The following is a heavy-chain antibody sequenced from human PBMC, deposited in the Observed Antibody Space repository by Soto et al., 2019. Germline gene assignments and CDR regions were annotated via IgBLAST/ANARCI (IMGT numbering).Heavy chain of an antibody. Sequence: GGSLRLACAASGFTFSDYYMSGMRQAPGKCLEWVSYISSSGGTIYYADSVKGRFTISRDNAKNSLYLQMHSLRAEDTAVYYCAREVFTYYYDSSGYYYFDIWGQGTMVTVSS. D-gene: IGHD3-22*01. V-gene: IGHV3-11*01. CDR3: AREVFTYYYDSSGYYYFDI. CDR2: ISSSGGTI. J-gene: IGHJ3*02. CDR1: GFTFSDYY.